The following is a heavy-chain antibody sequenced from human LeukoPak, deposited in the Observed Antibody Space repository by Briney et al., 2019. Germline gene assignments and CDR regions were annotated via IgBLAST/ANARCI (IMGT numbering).Heavy chain of an antibody. CDR3: TTAFRSRTLDY. D-gene: IGHD1-26*01. V-gene: IGHV1-24*01. J-gene: IGHJ4*02. CDR1: GYTLTELP. Sequence: ASVKVSCKVSGYTLTELPMHWVRQAPGKGLEWMGGYDPEDGETIYAQNFQGRVTMTEDTSTDTAYMELSSLRSEDTAVYYCTTAFRSRTLDYWGQGTLVTVSS. CDR2: YDPEDGET.